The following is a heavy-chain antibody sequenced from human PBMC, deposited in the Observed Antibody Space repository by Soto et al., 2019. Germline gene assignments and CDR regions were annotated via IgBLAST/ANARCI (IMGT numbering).Heavy chain of an antibody. CDR1: GFTFSSYS. D-gene: IGHD2-2*01. Sequence: PGGSLRLSCAASGFTFSSYSMNWVRQAPGKGLEWVSAISSSSNNTYYADSVKGRFTISRDNAKKTQYLQMNSLRAEDTTVHYWAKVPHQFSPQIDYWGQGTLVTVPS. CDR3: AKVPHQFSPQIDY. J-gene: IGHJ4*02. CDR2: ISSSSNNT. V-gene: IGHV3-21*04.